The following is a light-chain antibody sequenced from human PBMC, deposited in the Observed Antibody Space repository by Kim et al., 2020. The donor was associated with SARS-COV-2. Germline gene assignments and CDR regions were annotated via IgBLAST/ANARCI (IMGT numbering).Light chain of an antibody. CDR1: QSISSW. V-gene: IGKV1-5*03. J-gene: IGKJ1*01. Sequence: DIQMTQSPSTLSASVGVRVTITCRASQSISSWLAWYQQKPGKAPKLLIYKASSLESGVPSRFSGSGSGTEFTLTISSLQPDDFATYYCQQYNIYSTFGQGTKVDIK. CDR2: KAS. CDR3: QQYNIYST.